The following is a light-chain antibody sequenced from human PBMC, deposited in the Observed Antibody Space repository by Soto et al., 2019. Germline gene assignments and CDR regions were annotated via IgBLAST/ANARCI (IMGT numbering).Light chain of an antibody. J-gene: IGKJ2*01. CDR1: QSVTTY. Sequence: EIVLTQSPATLSLSPGERATLSCRASQSVTTYLTGYQQQPGQAPRLLIYDASKRATDIPARFSGSGSGTDFTLTISSLEPEDFAVYYCQHCGNWPRTFGQGTKLEIK. V-gene: IGKV3-11*01. CDR2: DAS. CDR3: QHCGNWPRT.